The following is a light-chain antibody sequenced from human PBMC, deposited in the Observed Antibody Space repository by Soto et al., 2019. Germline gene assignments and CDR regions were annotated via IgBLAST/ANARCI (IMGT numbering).Light chain of an antibody. CDR1: QSISNY. CDR2: AAS. CDR3: QQSYSTPRT. V-gene: IGKV1-39*01. Sequence: DIQMTQSPSSLSASVGDRVTITCRASQSISNYLNWYQQKPGKAPKLLMYAASSLQSGVPSGFGGSGSGTDFTLTISSLQPEDFATYYCQQSYSTPRTFGQGTKVEIK. J-gene: IGKJ1*01.